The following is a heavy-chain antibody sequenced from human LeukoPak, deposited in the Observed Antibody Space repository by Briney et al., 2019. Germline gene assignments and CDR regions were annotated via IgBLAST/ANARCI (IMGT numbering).Heavy chain of an antibody. Sequence: SETLSLTCAVSGYSINSGHYWGWIRQPPGKGLGWIGIIHHSGTTYYNPSLKSRVTISGDTSKNQFSLKLTSVTATDTAVYYCARAAAADPKNWFDPWGQGTLVTVSS. CDR1: GYSINSGHY. J-gene: IGHJ5*02. CDR3: ARAAAADPKNWFDP. CDR2: IHHSGTT. D-gene: IGHD6-13*01. V-gene: IGHV4-38-2*01.